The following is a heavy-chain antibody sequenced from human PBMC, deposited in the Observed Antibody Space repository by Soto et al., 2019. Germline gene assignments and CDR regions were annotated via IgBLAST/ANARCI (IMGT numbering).Heavy chain of an antibody. J-gene: IGHJ4*02. V-gene: IGHV2-5*02. CDR3: VHLLTGGRFDS. CDR2: IYWDADK. D-gene: IGHD3-16*01. CDR1: GFSLSSSGVG. Sequence: QITLKESGPSLVKPTETLTLTCTFSGFSLSSSGVGVAWIRQPPGKPLEWLALIYWDADKYTSPSLKSRLTITKDTSKNQLVLLMTNMDPVDTATYFCVHLLTGGRFDSWGQGTRVTVSS.